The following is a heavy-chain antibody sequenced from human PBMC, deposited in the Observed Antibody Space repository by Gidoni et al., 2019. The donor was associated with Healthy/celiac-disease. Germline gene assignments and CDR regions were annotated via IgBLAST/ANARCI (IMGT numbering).Heavy chain of an antibody. CDR3: ASQSDGGYDAFDI. Sequence: QVQLVQSGAEVKKPGAPVKVSCKASGYTFTSYGISWVRQAPGQGLEWMGWISAYNGNTNYAQKLQGRVTVTTDTSTGTAYMALRSLRSDDTAVYYCASQSDGGYDAFDIWGQGTMVTVSS. CDR2: ISAYNGNT. J-gene: IGHJ3*02. D-gene: IGHD2-15*01. CDR1: GYTFTSYG. V-gene: IGHV1-18*01.